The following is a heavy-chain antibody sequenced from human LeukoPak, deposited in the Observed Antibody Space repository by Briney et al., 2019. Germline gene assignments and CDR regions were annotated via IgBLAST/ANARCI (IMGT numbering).Heavy chain of an antibody. V-gene: IGHV3-49*04. CDR3: IMSSHLYCSTTNCPLDY. J-gene: IGHJ4*02. D-gene: IGHD2-2*01. Sequence: GGSLGLSCPTSGFTFGDYAMGWVRPAPGKGLEWVRFIRSKNYGENTEYAASVTGRFTISRDDSNNIAYLQMNSLKIEDTAVYYCIMSSHLYCSTTNCPLDYWGQGTLVTVSP. CDR2: IRSKNYGENT. CDR1: GFTFGDYA.